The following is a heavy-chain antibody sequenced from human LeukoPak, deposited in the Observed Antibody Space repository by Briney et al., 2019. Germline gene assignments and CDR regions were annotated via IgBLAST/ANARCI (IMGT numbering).Heavy chain of an antibody. D-gene: IGHD2-15*01. CDR2: ISHSGST. Sequence: SGTLSLPCAVSGDSITNRNWWNWVRQPPGKGLGWIGEISHSGSTNYNSSLKSRVTISVDKFKNEFSLNLSSVTAADTAVYYCARDSPAYCSGGNCYNWYFDLWGRGTLVSVSS. CDR3: ARDSPAYCSGGNCYNWYFDL. V-gene: IGHV4-4*02. J-gene: IGHJ2*01. CDR1: GDSITNRNW.